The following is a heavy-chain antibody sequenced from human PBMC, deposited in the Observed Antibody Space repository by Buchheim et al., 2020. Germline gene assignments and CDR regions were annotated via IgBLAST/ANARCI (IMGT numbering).Heavy chain of an antibody. D-gene: IGHD3-10*01. V-gene: IGHV4-34*01. CDR2: IYHSGST. CDR3: ARVGSDFYYYMDV. CDR1: VESFSGYH. Sequence: QVQLQESGPGLVKPSGTLSLTCAVYVESFSGYHWSWIRQPPGKGLEWLGEIYHSGSTNYNPSLKSRVAISVDTSKNQFSLKLSSVTAADTAVYYCARVGSDFYYYMDVWGKGTT. J-gene: IGHJ6*03.